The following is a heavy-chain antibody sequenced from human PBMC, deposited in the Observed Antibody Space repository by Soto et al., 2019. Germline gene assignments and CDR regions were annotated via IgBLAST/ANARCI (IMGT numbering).Heavy chain of an antibody. CDR3: AKATYYYDSSGYYYFDY. D-gene: IGHD3-22*01. CDR1: GFTFSSYA. CDR2: ISGSGGST. Sequence: GGSLRLSCAASGFTFSSYAMSWVRQAPGKGLEWVSAISGSGGSTYYADSVKGRFTISRDNSKNTLYLQMNSLRAEDTAVYYCAKATYYYDSSGYYYFDYWGQGTLVTVSS. V-gene: IGHV3-23*01. J-gene: IGHJ4*02.